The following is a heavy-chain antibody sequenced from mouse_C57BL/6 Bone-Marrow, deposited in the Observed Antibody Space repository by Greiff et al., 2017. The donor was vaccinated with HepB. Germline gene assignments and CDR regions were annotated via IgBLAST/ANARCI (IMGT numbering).Heavy chain of an antibody. CDR1: GYAFSSYW. Sequence: VKLQESGAELVKPGASVKISCKASGYAFSSYWINWVKQRPGKGLEWIEQIYPGDGDTHYNEKFKGKATLTADKASSTAYMQLNSLTAADSAVYFCSRVGNLLWYPDYWGKGTTLTVSA. J-gene: IGHJ2*01. CDR3: SRVGNLLWYPDY. V-gene: IGHV1-80*01. D-gene: IGHD2-1*01. CDR2: IYPGDGDT.